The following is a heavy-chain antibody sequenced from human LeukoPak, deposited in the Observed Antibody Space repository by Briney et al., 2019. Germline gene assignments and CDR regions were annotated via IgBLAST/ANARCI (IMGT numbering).Heavy chain of an antibody. J-gene: IGHJ4*02. V-gene: IGHV3-23*01. CDR2: ISGSGGST. CDR1: GFTFSSYA. CDR3: AKDLYYDFWRGYAFDY. D-gene: IGHD3-3*01. Sequence: GGSLRLSCAASGFTFSSYAMSWVRQAPGKGLEWVSAISGSGGSTYYADSVKGRFTISRDNSKNTLYLQMNSLRAEDTAVYYCAKDLYYDFWRGYAFDYWGQGTLVTVSS.